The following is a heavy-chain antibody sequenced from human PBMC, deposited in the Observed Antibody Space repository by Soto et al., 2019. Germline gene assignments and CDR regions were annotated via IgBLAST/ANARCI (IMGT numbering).Heavy chain of an antibody. J-gene: IGHJ4*02. D-gene: IGHD4-17*01. CDR1: GLTFSGSN. Sequence: EVQLVESGGGLVQPGGSLKLSCATSGLTFSGSNMHWVRQASGKGLEWVGRIKSKADSYATAYAASVKGRFIVPRDDSQNTAYLQMNRLKTEDTAVYYCTRWGGDPPTLDYWGQGTLVTVCS. V-gene: IGHV3-73*02. CDR2: IKSKADSYAT. CDR3: TRWGGDPPTLDY.